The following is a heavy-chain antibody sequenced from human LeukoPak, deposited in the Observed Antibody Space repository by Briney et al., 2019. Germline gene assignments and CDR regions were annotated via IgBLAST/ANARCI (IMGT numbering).Heavy chain of an antibody. D-gene: IGHD3-22*01. CDR2: IWYDEITK. Sequence: GGSLRLSCVASGFTFRSYGIHWVRQAPGKGLEWLAFIWYDEITKNYADSVKGRFTISRDNSKNTLYVQMNSLRPDDTAVYYCAKDGSDYYFDYWGQGTLVTVSS. V-gene: IGHV3-30*02. CDR1: GFTFRSYG. CDR3: AKDGSDYYFDY. J-gene: IGHJ4*02.